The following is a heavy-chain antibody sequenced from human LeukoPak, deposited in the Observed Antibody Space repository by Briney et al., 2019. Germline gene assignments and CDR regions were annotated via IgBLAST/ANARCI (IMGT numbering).Heavy chain of an antibody. CDR1: GGSISSSSYY. Sequence: SETLSLTCTVSGGSISSSSYYWGWIRQPPGKGLEWIGSIYYSGSTCYNPSLKSRVTISVGTSKNQFSLKLSSVTAADTAVYYCATQGATLYYFDYWGQGTLVTVSS. CDR2: IYYSGST. J-gene: IGHJ4*02. V-gene: IGHV4-39*01. CDR3: ATQGATLYYFDY. D-gene: IGHD1-26*01.